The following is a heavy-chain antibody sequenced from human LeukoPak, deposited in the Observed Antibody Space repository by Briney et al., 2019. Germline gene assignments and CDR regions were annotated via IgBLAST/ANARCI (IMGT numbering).Heavy chain of an antibody. CDR1: GFTFSSYW. Sequence: PGGSLRLSCAASGFTFSSYWMHWVRQAPGKGLGWVSGISSVGGRTPNADSVKGRFTISRENAKNTLYLQRNSLRAEDTAVYYCARDLSGVTVYTYGRGIDYWGEGTLVTVSS. CDR3: ARDLSGVTVYTYGRGIDY. CDR2: ISSVGGRT. D-gene: IGHD5-18*01. V-gene: IGHV3-74*01. J-gene: IGHJ4*02.